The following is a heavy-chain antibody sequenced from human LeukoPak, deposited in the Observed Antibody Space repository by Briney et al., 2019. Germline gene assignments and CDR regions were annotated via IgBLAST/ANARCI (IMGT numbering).Heavy chain of an antibody. J-gene: IGHJ4*02. CDR1: GFTFSNYW. V-gene: IGHV3-74*01. D-gene: IGHD4-23*01. CDR3: AREAGLRWTDY. CDR2: INSDGTTT. Sequence: PGGSLRLSCAASGFTFSNYWMHWVRQAPGKGLVWVSRINSDGTTTSYADSAKGRFTISRDNAKNTLYLQMNSLRAEDTAVYYCAREAGLRWTDYWGQGTLVTVSS.